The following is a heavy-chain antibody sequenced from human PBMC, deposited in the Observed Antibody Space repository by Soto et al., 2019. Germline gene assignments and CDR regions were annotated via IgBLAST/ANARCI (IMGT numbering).Heavy chain of an antibody. CDR1: GYTFTSYG. V-gene: IGHV1-18*01. CDR3: ARVNASPHCSSWYRYSYSRIDV. Sequence: ASVKVSCKASGYTFTSYGISWVRQAPGQGLEWMGWISAYNGNTNYAQKLQGRVTMTTDTSTSTAYMELRSLRSDDTAVYYWARVNASPHCSSWYRYSYSRIDVWGQGTTVTVSS. J-gene: IGHJ6*02. CDR2: ISAYNGNT. D-gene: IGHD6-13*01.